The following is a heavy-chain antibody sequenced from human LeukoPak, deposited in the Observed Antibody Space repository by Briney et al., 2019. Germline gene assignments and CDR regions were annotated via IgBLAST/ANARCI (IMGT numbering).Heavy chain of an antibody. J-gene: IGHJ4*02. D-gene: IGHD2-2*01. CDR1: GFTFSNYG. V-gene: IGHV3-33*01. CDR2: IWKDGNNK. Sequence: GRSLRLSCAASGFTFSNYGMEWVRQAPGKGLESVALIWKDGNNKHYADSVKGRFSISRDNSKNTLYLQMNSLRAEDTAVYYCARHIWKGSCRSTSCSSLDYWGQGTLVTVSS. CDR3: ARHIWKGSCRSTSCSSLDY.